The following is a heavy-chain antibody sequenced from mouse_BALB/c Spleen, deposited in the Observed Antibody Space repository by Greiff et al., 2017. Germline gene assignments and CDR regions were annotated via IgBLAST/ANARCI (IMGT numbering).Heavy chain of an antibody. D-gene: IGHD1-1*01. CDR2: ISYSGST. CDR1: GYSITSDYA. CDR3: ARGGYYYGSRGGTFAY. V-gene: IGHV3-2*02. Sequence: DVKLQESGPGLVKPSQSLSLTCTVTGYSITSDYAWNWIRQFPGNKLEWMGYISYSGSTSYNPSLKSRISITRDTSKNQFFLQLNSVTTEDTATYYCARGGYYYGSRGGTFAYWGQGTLVTVSA. J-gene: IGHJ3*01.